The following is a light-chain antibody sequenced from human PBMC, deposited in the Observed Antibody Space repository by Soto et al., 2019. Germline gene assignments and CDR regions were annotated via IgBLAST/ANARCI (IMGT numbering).Light chain of an antibody. J-gene: IGLJ2*01. Sequence: SYELTQPSSVSVSPGQTARITCSGDVVAKKYGRWFQQKPGQAPVLVIYKDSERPSGIPERFSGSSSGTTVTLTISGAQVEGESDYYCYSAADNNLVFGRGTKLTVL. CDR2: KDS. CDR3: YSAADNNLV. V-gene: IGLV3-27*01. CDR1: VVAKKY.